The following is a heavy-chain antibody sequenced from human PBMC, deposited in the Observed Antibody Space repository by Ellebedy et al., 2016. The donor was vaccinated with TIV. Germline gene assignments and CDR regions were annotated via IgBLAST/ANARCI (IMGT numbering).Heavy chain of an antibody. V-gene: IGHV3-23*01. D-gene: IGHD6-13*01. CDR2: ISGNGGST. Sequence: GESLKISCAASGFTFSRDVMSWVRQAPGKGLEWVSGISGNGGSTYYADSVKGRFTISRDNSKNTLYLQMDSLRAEDTAVYYCAKAYSTNWYLDYWGQGTLVTVSS. CDR1: GFTFSRDV. J-gene: IGHJ4*02. CDR3: AKAYSTNWYLDY.